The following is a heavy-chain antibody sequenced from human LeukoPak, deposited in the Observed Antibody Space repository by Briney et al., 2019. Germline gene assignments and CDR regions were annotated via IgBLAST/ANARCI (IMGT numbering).Heavy chain of an antibody. V-gene: IGHV3-74*01. D-gene: IGHD5-24*01. CDR1: GFTFSSYW. CDR3: APDCTKDGNDHY. Sequence: GASLRLSCAASGFTFSSYWTHWVRQGPGKGPVLVSRVSSDGATTGYADSVKGRFTISRDNAKNTLYLQMNSLRAEDTAVYYCAPDCTKDGNDHYWGQGTLVTVSS. J-gene: IGHJ4*02. CDR2: VSSDGATT.